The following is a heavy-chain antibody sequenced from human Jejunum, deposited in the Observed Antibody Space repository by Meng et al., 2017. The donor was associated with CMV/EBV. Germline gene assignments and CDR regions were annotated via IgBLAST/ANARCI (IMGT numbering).Heavy chain of an antibody. D-gene: IGHD1-26*01. CDR1: VFTFTNHM. V-gene: IGHV3-43*01. Sequence: SFVALVFTFTNHMMHWVRQPPGKGLEWVSLITWNGDGTWYTDSVKGRFTISRDNSKNSLYLQMNSLRAEDTALYYCARGGSYSRPLDYWGQGTLVTVSS. J-gene: IGHJ4*02. CDR3: ARGGSYSRPLDY. CDR2: ITWNGDGT.